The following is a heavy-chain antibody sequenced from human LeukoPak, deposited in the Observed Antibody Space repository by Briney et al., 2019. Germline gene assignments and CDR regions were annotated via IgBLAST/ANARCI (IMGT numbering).Heavy chain of an antibody. V-gene: IGHV3-30*04. CDR2: ISYDGSNK. CDR1: GFTFSSYA. Sequence: GGSLRLSCAASGFTFSSYAMHWVRQAPGKGLEWVAVISYDGSNKYYADSVKGRFTISRDNSKNTLYLQMNSLRAEDTAVYYCAKDLGDYGDEKYYFDYWGQGTLVTVSS. D-gene: IGHD4-17*01. J-gene: IGHJ4*02. CDR3: AKDLGDYGDEKYYFDY.